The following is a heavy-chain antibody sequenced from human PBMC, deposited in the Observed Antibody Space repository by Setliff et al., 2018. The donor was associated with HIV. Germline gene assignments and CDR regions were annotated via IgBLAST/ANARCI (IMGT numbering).Heavy chain of an antibody. CDR1: GFAFSSHQ. J-gene: IGHJ4*02. Sequence: PGESLKISCAASGFAFSSHQMSWVRQAPGEGLEWLSYISSSGTTTYYADSVKGRFTISRDNAKNSVLLQMNSLRVEDTAVYFCAAQGVLWGQGTQVTVSS. CDR3: AAQGVL. CDR2: ISSSGTTT. V-gene: IGHV3-48*03.